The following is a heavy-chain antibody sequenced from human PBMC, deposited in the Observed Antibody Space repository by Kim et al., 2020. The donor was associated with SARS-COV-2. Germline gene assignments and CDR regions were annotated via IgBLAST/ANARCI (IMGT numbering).Heavy chain of an antibody. CDR2: IYHGGTKT. Sequence: GGSLRLSCTASGFTFWSYGMNWVRQAPGKGLEWVAVIYHGGTKTWYGDSVKGRFTISRDNSKEILYLQMDNLRVEDTAVYCCVRDVASGAGHSQASFWGQGTMVSVSS. CDR1: GFTFWSYG. V-gene: IGHV3-30*12. CDR3: VRDVASGAGHSQASF. D-gene: IGHD6-19*01. J-gene: IGHJ4*02.